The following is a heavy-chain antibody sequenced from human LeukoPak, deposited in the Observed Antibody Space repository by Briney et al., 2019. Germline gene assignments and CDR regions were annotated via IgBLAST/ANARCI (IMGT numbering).Heavy chain of an antibody. D-gene: IGHD6-13*01. CDR1: GYTFTSYW. CDR3: ARESAAGLSYNWFDP. CDR2: IIPIFGTA. Sequence: KISCKGSGYTFTSYWIGWVRQMPGKGLEWMGGIIPIFGTANYAQKFQGRVTITADESTSTAYMELSSLRSEDTAVYYCARESAAGLSYNWFDPWGQGTLVTVSS. J-gene: IGHJ5*02. V-gene: IGHV1-69*01.